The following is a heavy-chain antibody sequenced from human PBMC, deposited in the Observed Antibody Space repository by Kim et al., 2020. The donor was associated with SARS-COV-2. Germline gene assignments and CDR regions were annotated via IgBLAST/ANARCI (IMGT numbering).Heavy chain of an antibody. V-gene: IGHV3-23*01. CDR1: GFTFSSYA. D-gene: IGHD3-9*01. Sequence: GGSLRLSCAASGFTFSSYAMSWVRQAPGKGLEWVSAISGSGGSTYYADSVKGRFTISRDNSKNTLYLQMNSLRAEDTAVYYCAKDLILTGRPSNFDYWGQGTLVTVSS. CDR2: ISGSGGST. CDR3: AKDLILTGRPSNFDY. J-gene: IGHJ4*02.